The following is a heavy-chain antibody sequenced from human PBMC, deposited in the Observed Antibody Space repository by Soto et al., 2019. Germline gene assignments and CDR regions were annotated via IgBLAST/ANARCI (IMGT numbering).Heavy chain of an antibody. Sequence: SVKVSCKASGGTFSSYAISWVRQAPGQGLEWMGGIIPIFGAANYAQKFQGRVTITADESTSTAYMELSSLRSEDTAVYYCAREKSSGYYPHYYYYYGMDVWGQGTTVTVSS. D-gene: IGHD3-22*01. V-gene: IGHV1-69*13. J-gene: IGHJ6*02. CDR1: GGTFSSYA. CDR3: AREKSSGYYPHYYYYYGMDV. CDR2: IIPIFGAA.